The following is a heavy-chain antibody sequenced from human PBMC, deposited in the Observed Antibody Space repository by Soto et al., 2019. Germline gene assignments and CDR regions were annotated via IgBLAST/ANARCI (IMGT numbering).Heavy chain of an antibody. J-gene: IGHJ6*02. CDR2: IIPIPGTA. CDR1: GGTFGSYA. D-gene: IGHD2-2*01. CDR3: ARSQGSSTSLEIYYYYYYGMDV. V-gene: IGHV1-69*01. Sequence: QVQLAQSGAEVKKPGSSVKVSCTASGGTFGSYAISWVRQAPGQGLEWMGGIIPIPGTANYAQKFQGRVTIAADESTSTAYMELSSLRSEDTAVYYCARSQGSSTSLEIYYYYYYGMDVWGQGTTVTVSS.